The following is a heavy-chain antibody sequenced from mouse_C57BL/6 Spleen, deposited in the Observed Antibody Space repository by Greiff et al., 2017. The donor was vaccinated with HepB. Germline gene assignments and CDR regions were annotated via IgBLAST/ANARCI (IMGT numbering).Heavy chain of an antibody. Sequence: QVQLQQPGAELVRPGSSVKLSCKASGYTFTSYWMDWVKQRPGQGLEWIGNIYPSDSETHYNQKFKDKATLTVDKSSSTAYMQLSSLTSEDSAVYYCARIVTSYYAMDYWGQRTSVTVSS. D-gene: IGHD2-5*01. CDR3: ARIVTSYYAMDY. CDR2: IYPSDSET. J-gene: IGHJ4*01. V-gene: IGHV1-61*01. CDR1: GYTFTSYW.